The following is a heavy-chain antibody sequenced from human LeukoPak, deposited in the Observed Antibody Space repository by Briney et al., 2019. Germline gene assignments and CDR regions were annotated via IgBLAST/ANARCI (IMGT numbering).Heavy chain of an antibody. CDR1: GYTFTSYD. J-gene: IGHJ4*02. Sequence: ASVTVSCKASGYTFTSYDINWVRQATGQGLEWMGWMNPNSGNTGYAQKFQGGVTITRNTSISTAYMELSSLRSEDTAVYYCARGLDDSSGYYADYWGQGTLVTVSS. CDR2: MNPNSGNT. V-gene: IGHV1-8*03. D-gene: IGHD3-22*01. CDR3: ARGLDDSSGYYADY.